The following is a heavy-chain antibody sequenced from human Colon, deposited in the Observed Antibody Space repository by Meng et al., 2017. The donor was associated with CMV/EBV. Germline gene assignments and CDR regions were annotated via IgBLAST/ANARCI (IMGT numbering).Heavy chain of an antibody. CDR1: GSTLSNYA. D-gene: IGHD1-14*01. V-gene: IGHV1-69*10. CDR3: ATNNKLSGLNWFDP. J-gene: IGHJ5*02. CDR2: IIPLFGIA. Sequence: SVKVSCKASGSTLSNYAINWVRQAPGQGLEWMGGIIPLFGIANYAEKFHSRVTITADKSTSTAYRELSSLRSEDTAVYYCATNNKLSGLNWFDPWGRGTLVTVSS.